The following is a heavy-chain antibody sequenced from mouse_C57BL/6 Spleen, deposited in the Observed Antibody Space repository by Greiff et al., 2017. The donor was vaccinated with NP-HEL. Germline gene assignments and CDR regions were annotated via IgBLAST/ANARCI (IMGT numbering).Heavy chain of an antibody. CDR2: IYPGDGDT. Sequence: VQLPQSGPELVKPGASVKISCKASGYAFSSSWMNWVKQRPGKGLEWIGRIYPGDGDTNYNGKFKGKATLTADKSSSTAYMQLSSLTSEDSAVYFCARRGYDWYFDVWGTGTTVTVSS. CDR1: GYAFSSSW. CDR3: ARRGYDWYFDV. V-gene: IGHV1-82*01. J-gene: IGHJ1*03. D-gene: IGHD2-2*01.